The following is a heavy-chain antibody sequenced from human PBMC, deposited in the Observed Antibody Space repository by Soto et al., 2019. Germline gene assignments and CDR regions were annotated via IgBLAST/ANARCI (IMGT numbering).Heavy chain of an antibody. CDR3: ARDRHRIAVAGTFY. V-gene: IGHV3-30*04. Sequence: GGSLRLSCAASGFTFSNYPMHWVRQAPGKGLEWVAVISYDGSNEYYADSVKGRFTISRDNSKNTLYLQMNSLRAEDTAVYYCARDRHRIAVAGTFYWGQGTLVTVSS. D-gene: IGHD6-19*01. J-gene: IGHJ4*02. CDR1: GFTFSNYP. CDR2: ISYDGSNE.